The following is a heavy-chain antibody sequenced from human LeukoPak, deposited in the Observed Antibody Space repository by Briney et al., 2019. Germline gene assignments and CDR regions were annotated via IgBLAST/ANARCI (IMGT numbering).Heavy chain of an antibody. CDR2: VWYDGSNK. Sequence: GRSLRLSCAASGFTFSSYGMHWVRQAPGKGLEWVAIVWYDGSNKYYADSVKGRFTISRDNSKNTVYLQMNSLRAEDTAVYYCARDFGTAGDTYYYDSSPNHGAFDIWGQGTVVTVSS. J-gene: IGHJ3*02. CDR1: GFTFSSYG. CDR3: ARDFGTAGDTYYYDSSPNHGAFDI. V-gene: IGHV3-33*08. D-gene: IGHD3-22*01.